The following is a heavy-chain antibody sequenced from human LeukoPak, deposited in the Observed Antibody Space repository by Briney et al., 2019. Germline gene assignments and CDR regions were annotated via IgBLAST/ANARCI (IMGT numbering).Heavy chain of an antibody. CDR1: GFTVSSNY. CDR2: IYSGGST. Sequence: GGSLRLSCAVSGFTVSSNYMSWVRQAPGKGLEWASTIYSGGSTHYADSVKGRFTISRDNSKNTLYLQMNSLRAEDTAVYYCAKDRRAGSYDYWGQGTLVTVSS. J-gene: IGHJ4*02. CDR3: AKDRRAGSYDY. D-gene: IGHD3-10*01. V-gene: IGHV3-66*01.